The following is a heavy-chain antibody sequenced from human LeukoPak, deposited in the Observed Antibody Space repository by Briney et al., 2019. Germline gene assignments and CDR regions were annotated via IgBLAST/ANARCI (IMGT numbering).Heavy chain of an antibody. V-gene: IGHV3-48*01. CDR2: ISSSSSTI. Sequence: PGGSPRLSCAASGFTFSSYSVNWVRQAPGKGLEWLSYISSSSSTIYYADSVKGRFTISRDNAKNSLYLQMNSLRAEDTAVYYCARGDCSGGSCYLSLTTIDYWGQGTLVTVSS. D-gene: IGHD2-15*01. CDR3: ARGDCSGGSCYLSLTTIDY. CDR1: GFTFSSYS. J-gene: IGHJ4*02.